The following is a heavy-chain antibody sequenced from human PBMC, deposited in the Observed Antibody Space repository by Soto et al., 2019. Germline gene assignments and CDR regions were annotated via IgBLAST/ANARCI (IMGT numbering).Heavy chain of an antibody. V-gene: IGHV3-7*04. CDR1: GFTFSTYW. D-gene: IGHD3-22*01. J-gene: IGHJ3*02. CDR2: IKPDGSEK. CDR3: ARGDYYDSSGPFSDAFDI. Sequence: GGSLRLSCAASGFTFSTYWMSWVRQAPGKGLEWVANIKPDGSEKWYVDSVKGRFTIFRDNAKNSLYLQMNSLRAEDTAVYYCARGDYYDSSGPFSDAFDIWGQGTMVTVSS.